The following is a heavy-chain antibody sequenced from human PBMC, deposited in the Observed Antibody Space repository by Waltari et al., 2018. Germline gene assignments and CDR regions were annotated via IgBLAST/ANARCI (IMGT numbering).Heavy chain of an antibody. J-gene: IGHJ5*02. CDR1: GGSFSGYY. Sequence: QVQLQQWGAGLLKPSETLSLTCAVYGGSFSGYYWSWIRQPPGKGLEWIGEINHSGSTHYNPSLRRRVTISVDTSKTQFSLKRSSVTAADTAVYYGASRYSGYDSGWFDPWGQGTLVTVSS. V-gene: IGHV4-34*01. CDR3: ASRYSGYDSGWFDP. CDR2: INHSGST. D-gene: IGHD5-12*01.